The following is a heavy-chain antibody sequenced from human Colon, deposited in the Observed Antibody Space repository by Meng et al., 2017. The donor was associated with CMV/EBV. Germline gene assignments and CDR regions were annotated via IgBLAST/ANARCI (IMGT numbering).Heavy chain of an antibody. CDR3: TKGQDYSNYWWFDP. Sequence: ASGFTFGNSAMSWVRQAPGKGLEWVAGLTGSGVNAFYADSVRGRFTISRDNPNNTVFLQMNSLRVEDTAVYYCTKGQDYSNYWWFDPWGQGTLVTVSS. CDR1: GFTFGNSA. CDR2: LTGSGVNA. D-gene: IGHD4-11*01. V-gene: IGHV3-23*01. J-gene: IGHJ5*02.